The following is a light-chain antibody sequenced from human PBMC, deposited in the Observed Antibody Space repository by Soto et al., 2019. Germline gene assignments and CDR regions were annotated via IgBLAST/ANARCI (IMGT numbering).Light chain of an antibody. Sequence: SYELTQPPSVSVSPGQTASITCSGDKLGDKYACWYQQKPGQSPVLVIYQDSKRPSGIPERFSGSNSGNTATLTISGTQAVDEADYYCQAWDSSTAVVFGAGTKLTVL. CDR2: QDS. J-gene: IGLJ2*01. CDR1: KLGDKY. CDR3: QAWDSSTAVV. V-gene: IGLV3-1*01.